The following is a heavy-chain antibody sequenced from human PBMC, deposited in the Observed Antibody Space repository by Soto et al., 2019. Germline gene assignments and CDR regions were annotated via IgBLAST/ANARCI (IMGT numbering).Heavy chain of an antibody. J-gene: IGHJ4*02. CDR3: ARDGGRHSGGIDY. V-gene: IGHV1-69*01. Sequence: QVQLVQSGAEVKKPGSSVKVSCKASGGTFSSYSINGVRQAPGQGVEWMGEIIPIFGTANYAQKFQGRVTITADDSTSTAYMELSSLRSEDTAVYYCARDGGRHSGGIDYWGQGTLVTVSS. CDR2: IIPIFGTA. CDR1: GGTFSSYS. D-gene: IGHD1-26*01.